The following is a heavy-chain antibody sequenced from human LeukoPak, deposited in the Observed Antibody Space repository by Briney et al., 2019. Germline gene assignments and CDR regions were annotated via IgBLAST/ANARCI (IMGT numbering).Heavy chain of an antibody. V-gene: IGHV3-9*02. Sequence: GGSLRLSCRASGVTSPDHAMHWVRQAPGKGLEWGSGIYWNGGRIDYADSVRGRFTVSRGNAKNSLYLQMNSLRVEDTALYYCTIDVVPGGADYWGQGTLVSVS. CDR2: IYWNGGRI. CDR3: TIDVVPGGADY. D-gene: IGHD2-2*01. J-gene: IGHJ4*02. CDR1: GVTSPDHA.